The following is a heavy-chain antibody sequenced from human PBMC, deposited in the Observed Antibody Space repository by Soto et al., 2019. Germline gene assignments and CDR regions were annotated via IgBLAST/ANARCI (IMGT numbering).Heavy chain of an antibody. D-gene: IGHD6-13*01. CDR2: ISGSGGST. Sequence: EVQLLESGGGLVQPGGSLRLYCAASGFTFSSYGMSWVRQAPGKGLEWVSAISGSGGSTYYADSVKGRFTFSRDNSKNTLYLQMNSLRAEDTAVYYCAKGSGSSWYSSWGQGTLVTVSS. CDR1: GFTFSSYG. CDR3: AKGSGSSWYSS. J-gene: IGHJ4*02. V-gene: IGHV3-23*01.